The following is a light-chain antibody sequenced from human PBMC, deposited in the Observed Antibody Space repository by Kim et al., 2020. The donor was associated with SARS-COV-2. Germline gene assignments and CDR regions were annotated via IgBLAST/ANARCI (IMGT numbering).Light chain of an antibody. CDR1: SSKHGSNY. Sequence: GQRVPIACYGSSSKHGSNYVYWYYQFLGTAPKLRMSTNDRRPSGVPDRLSVSTSGTSASLAIGGLRSEDEAEYYCATWDDSLSGPVFGGGTQLTVL. V-gene: IGLV1-47*01. CDR2: TND. J-gene: IGLJ3*02. CDR3: ATWDDSLSGPV.